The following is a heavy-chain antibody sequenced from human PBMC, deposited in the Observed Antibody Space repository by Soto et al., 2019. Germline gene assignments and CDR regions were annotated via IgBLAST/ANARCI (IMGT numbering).Heavy chain of an antibody. Sequence: ASVKVSCKASGYTFTNNDVSWVRQATGQGLEWMGWVNPGSGDTGYAQKFQGRLTMTRDISIATAYMELNSLTSEDTAIYYCARMDSFGSFNWFDPWGQGTLVTVSS. CDR3: ARMDSFGSFNWFDP. CDR2: VNPGSGDT. J-gene: IGHJ5*02. CDR1: GYTFTNND. V-gene: IGHV1-8*01. D-gene: IGHD5-18*01.